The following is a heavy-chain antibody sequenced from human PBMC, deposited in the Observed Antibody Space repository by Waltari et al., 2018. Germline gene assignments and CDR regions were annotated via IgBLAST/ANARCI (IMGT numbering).Heavy chain of an antibody. V-gene: IGHV4-39*01. CDR3: VRHARTTSGGKHFDH. D-gene: IGHD2-15*01. CDR2: MYYSGST. Sequence: QLQLQESGPGLVKASETLSLTCTVSGDSISSSSYYWGWVRQPPGKGLEWIGNMYYSGSTYYNPYLKSRVTISGDTSKSQFSLKLSSVTAADTSMYYCVRHARTTSGGKHFDHWGQGMLVTVSP. J-gene: IGHJ4*02. CDR1: GDSISSSSYY.